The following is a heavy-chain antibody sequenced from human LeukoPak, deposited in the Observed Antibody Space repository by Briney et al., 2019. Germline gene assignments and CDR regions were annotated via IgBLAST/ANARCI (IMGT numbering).Heavy chain of an antibody. Sequence: GGSLGLSCAASGFTFSSYAMSWVRQAPGKGLEWVSAISGSGGSTYYADSVKGRFTISRDNSKNTLYLQMNSLRAEDTAVYYCAKVGSLVWLLAWGQGTLVTVSS. CDR1: GFTFSSYA. J-gene: IGHJ5*02. D-gene: IGHD3-3*01. V-gene: IGHV3-23*01. CDR3: AKVGSLVWLLA. CDR2: ISGSGGST.